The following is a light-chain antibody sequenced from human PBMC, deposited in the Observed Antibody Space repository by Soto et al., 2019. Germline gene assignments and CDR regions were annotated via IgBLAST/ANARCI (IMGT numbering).Light chain of an antibody. CDR1: SSNIGSNT. Sequence: QSVLTQPPSASATPGQRVTISCSGSSSNIGSNTVNWYQQLPGTAPKLLIYKSNQRPSGVPDRFSGSKSGTSASLAISGLQSGDEADYYCAAWDDRLNGRVFGGGTKLTVL. CDR3: AAWDDRLNGRV. J-gene: IGLJ3*02. V-gene: IGLV1-44*01. CDR2: KSN.